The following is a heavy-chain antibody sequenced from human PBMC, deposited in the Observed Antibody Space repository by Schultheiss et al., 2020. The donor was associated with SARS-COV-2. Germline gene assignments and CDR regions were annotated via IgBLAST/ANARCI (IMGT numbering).Heavy chain of an antibody. D-gene: IGHD6-13*01. CDR3: ARDFYSRTNWFDP. J-gene: IGHJ5*02. CDR1: GYSFTTYG. CDR2: ISDYNGDT. V-gene: IGHV1-18*01. Sequence: ASVKVSCKASGYSFTTYGISWVRQAPGQGLEWMGWISDYNGDTNYAQKVQGRVTLTTDTSTSTAYMELRSLRSDDTAVYYCARDFYSRTNWFDPWGQGTLVTVSS.